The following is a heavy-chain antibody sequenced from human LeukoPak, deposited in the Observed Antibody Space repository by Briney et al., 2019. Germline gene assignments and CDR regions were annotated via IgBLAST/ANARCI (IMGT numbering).Heavy chain of an antibody. Sequence: PSETLSLTCTVSGGSISSSSYYWGWIRQPPGKGLEWIGSIYYSGSTYYNPSLKSRVTISVDTSKNQFSLKLSSVTAADTAVYYCAYGSGSPGRWFDPWGQGTLATVSS. CDR3: AYGSGSPGRWFDP. J-gene: IGHJ5*02. CDR1: GGSISSSSYY. D-gene: IGHD3-10*01. V-gene: IGHV4-39*01. CDR2: IYYSGST.